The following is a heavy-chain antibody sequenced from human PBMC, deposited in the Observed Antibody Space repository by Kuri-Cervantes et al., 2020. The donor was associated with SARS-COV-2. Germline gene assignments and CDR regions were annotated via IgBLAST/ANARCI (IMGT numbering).Heavy chain of an antibody. CDR3: ATESISVIVIYAFYF. D-gene: IGHD3-22*01. CDR1: GYTFTGYH. Sequence: ASVKVSCKASGYTFTGYHMHWVRQAPGQGLEWMGWINPNSGGTNYAQKFQGWVTMTRDTSISTAYMELSRLRSDDTAVYYCATESISVIVIYAFYFWGQGTLVTVSS. J-gene: IGHJ3*01. CDR2: INPNSGGT. V-gene: IGHV1-2*04.